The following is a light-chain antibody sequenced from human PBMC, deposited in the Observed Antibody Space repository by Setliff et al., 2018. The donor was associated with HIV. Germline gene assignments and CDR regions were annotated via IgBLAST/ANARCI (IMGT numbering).Light chain of an antibody. Sequence: QSALTQPASVSGSPGQSITISCTGSSSDVGGYDYVSWYQQYPGKAPKLLIFDVSHRRSGISNRFSGSKSDNTASLTISGLQPEDEADYYCCSYTTSNNGVVFGGGTKVT. CDR2: DVS. CDR3: CSYTTSNNGVV. CDR1: SSDVGGYDY. J-gene: IGLJ2*01. V-gene: IGLV2-14*01.